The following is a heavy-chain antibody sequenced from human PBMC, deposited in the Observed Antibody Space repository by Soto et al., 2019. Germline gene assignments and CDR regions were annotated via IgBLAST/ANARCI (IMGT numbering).Heavy chain of an antibody. CDR3: AKDQRFRVFDY. CDR2: ISGSGGST. V-gene: IGHV3-23*01. J-gene: IGHJ4*02. CDR1: GFTFSNYA. Sequence: EVQLLESGGGLVQPGGSLRLSCADSGFTFSNYAMSWVRQAPGKGLAWVSAISGSGGSTYYADSVKGRFTISRDNSKNTLYLQMNSVRADDAAVYYCAKDQRFRVFDYWGQGTVVTVSS. D-gene: IGHD2-21*01.